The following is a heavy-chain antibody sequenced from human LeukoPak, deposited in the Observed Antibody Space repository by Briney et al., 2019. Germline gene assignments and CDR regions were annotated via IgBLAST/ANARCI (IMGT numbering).Heavy chain of an antibody. Sequence: GASVKVSCKASGYTFTGYYMHWVRQAPGQGLEWMGWINPNSGGTNYAQKFQGRVTMTRNTSISTAYMELSRLRSDDTAEYYCARDPPNSGQELSGGLYWGQGTLVTVYS. CDR1: GYTFTGYY. D-gene: IGHD2-15*01. CDR3: ARDPPNSGQELSGGLY. J-gene: IGHJ4*02. CDR2: INPNSGGT. V-gene: IGHV1-2*02.